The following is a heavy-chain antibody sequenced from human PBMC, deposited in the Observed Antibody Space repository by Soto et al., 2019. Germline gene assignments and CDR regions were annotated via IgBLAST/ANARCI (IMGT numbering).Heavy chain of an antibody. CDR2: IVPLFRTT. CDR1: GGTFSSYA. D-gene: IGHD7-27*01. J-gene: IGHJ5*01. CDR3: ARGRYCLTGRCFPNWFDS. V-gene: IGHV1-69*06. Sequence: QVQLVQSGAEAKKPGSSVKVSCKTSGGTFSSYAISWVRQAPGQGLEWMGGIVPLFRTTNYAQKFQGRVTITADTSTYTVYMELSGLRSGDTAVYYCARGRYCLTGRCFPNWFDSWGQGALVTVSS.